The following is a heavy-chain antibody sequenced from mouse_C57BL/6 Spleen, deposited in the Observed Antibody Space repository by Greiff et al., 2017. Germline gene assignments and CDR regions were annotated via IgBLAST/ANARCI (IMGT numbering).Heavy chain of an antibody. CDR1: GYTFTSYW. V-gene: IGHV1-61*01. CDR3: ARGNYGSSYVGAMDY. CDR2: IYPSDSET. J-gene: IGHJ4*01. Sequence: QVHVKQPGAELVRPGSSVKLSCKASGYTFTSYWMDWVKQRPGQGLEWIGNIYPSDSETHYNQKFKDKATLTVDKSSSTAYMQLSSLTSEDSAVYYCARGNYGSSYVGAMDYWGQGTSVTVSS. D-gene: IGHD1-1*01.